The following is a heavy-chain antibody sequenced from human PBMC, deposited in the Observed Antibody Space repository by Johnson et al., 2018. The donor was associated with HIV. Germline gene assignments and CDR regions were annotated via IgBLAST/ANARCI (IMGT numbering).Heavy chain of an antibody. J-gene: IGHJ3*02. CDR1: GFTFSTYA. Sequence: QVQLVESGGGVVQPGRSLRLSCAASGFTFSTYAMHWVRQAPGKGLEWVAVISYDGYNKYYANSVKGRFTISRDNSKNTLYLQMNSQRAEDTAVYYCAKDQGYWGDDAFDIWGQGTMVTVSA. CDR3: AKDQGYWGDDAFDI. CDR2: ISYDGYNK. V-gene: IGHV3-30*04. D-gene: IGHD7-27*01.